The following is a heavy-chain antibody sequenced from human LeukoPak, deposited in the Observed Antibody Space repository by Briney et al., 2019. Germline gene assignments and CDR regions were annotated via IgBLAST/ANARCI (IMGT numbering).Heavy chain of an antibody. CDR3: ARDPTVTREVYYYGMDV. J-gene: IGHJ6*02. Sequence: SETLSLTCTVSGGSISSGGYYWSWIRQHPGKGLEWIGYIYYSGSTYYNPSLKSRVTISVDTSKNQFSLKLSSVTAADTAVYYCARDPTVTREVYYYGMDVWGQGTTVTVSS. CDR2: IYYSGST. D-gene: IGHD4-17*01. CDR1: GGSISSGGYY. V-gene: IGHV4-31*03.